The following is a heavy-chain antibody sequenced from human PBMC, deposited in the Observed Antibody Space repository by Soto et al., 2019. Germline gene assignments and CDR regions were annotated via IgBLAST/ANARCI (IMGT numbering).Heavy chain of an antibody. Sequence: QITLKESGPPLVKPTQTLTLTCTFSGFSLSTSGVGVGWIRQPPGKALEWLAVIYWDDSYHYSPSLRSRLTTXKXXPKTQVALTMTNMDPVDTATYYCAHKGYGDYPLDYWGQGTLVTVSS. CDR1: GFSLSTSGVG. V-gene: IGHV2-5*02. CDR3: AHKGYGDYPLDY. D-gene: IGHD4-17*01. J-gene: IGHJ4*02. CDR2: IYWDDSY.